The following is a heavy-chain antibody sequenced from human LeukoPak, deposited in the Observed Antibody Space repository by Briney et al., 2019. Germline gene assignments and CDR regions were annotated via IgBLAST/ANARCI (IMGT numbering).Heavy chain of an antibody. CDR1: GFTFSNAW. Sequence: GGSLRLSCEASGFTFSNAWMVWVRQAPGKGLGWVGRIKSKTDGGTTDYAAPVKGRFTISRDDSKNTLYLEMNSLKTEDTAVYYCTTRGSDSGCPFFWGQGTLVTVSS. D-gene: IGHD3-10*01. CDR3: TTRGSDSGCPFF. V-gene: IGHV3-15*01. J-gene: IGHJ4*02. CDR2: IKSKTDGGTT.